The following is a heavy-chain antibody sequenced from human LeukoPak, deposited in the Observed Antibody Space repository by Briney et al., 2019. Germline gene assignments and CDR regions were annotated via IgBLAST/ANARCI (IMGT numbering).Heavy chain of an antibody. V-gene: IGHV3-66*01. CDR3: ARVSPFDY. CDR1: GFTVSSNY. CDR2: TYSGGST. Sequence: GGSLRLSCAASGFTVSSNYMSWVRQAPGKGLEWVSVTYSGGSTYYADSVKGRFTISSDSSKNTLYLQMNSLRVEDTAVYYCARVSPFDYWGQGTLVTVSS. J-gene: IGHJ4*02.